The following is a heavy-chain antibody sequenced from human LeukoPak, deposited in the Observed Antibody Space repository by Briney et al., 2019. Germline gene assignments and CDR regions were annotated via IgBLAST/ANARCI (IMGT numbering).Heavy chain of an antibody. Sequence: KPSGTLSLTCTVSGGSISSYYWSWIRQPPGKGLEWIGYIYYSGSTNYNPSLKSRVTISVDTSKNQFSLKLSSVTAADTAVYYCARDLYSSSFLYPWAQGTLVTVSS. V-gene: IGHV4-59*01. CDR1: GGSISSYY. CDR3: ARDLYSSSFLYP. D-gene: IGHD6-6*01. CDR2: IYYSGST. J-gene: IGHJ5*02.